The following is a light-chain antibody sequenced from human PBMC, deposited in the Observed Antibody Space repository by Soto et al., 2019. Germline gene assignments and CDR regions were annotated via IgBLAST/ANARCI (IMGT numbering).Light chain of an antibody. V-gene: IGKV1-5*01. Sequence: DIQLTQSPSTLSASVGDRVTITCRATQSVSRWLAWYQHKPEKAPRLLIYDASSLHSGVPARFSGSGFGTEFTLTISRLEPEDFAVYYCQQYGSSGTFGQGTKVEIK. CDR1: QSVSRW. J-gene: IGKJ1*01. CDR2: DAS. CDR3: QQYGSSGT.